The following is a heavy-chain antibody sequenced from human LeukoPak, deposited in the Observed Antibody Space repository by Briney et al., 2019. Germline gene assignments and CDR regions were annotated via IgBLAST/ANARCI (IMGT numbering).Heavy chain of an antibody. CDR3: ARPLSRYCSSTSCSGPDY. V-gene: IGHV3-74*01. D-gene: IGHD2-2*01. Sequence: GGSLRLSCAASGFTFSNYWMHWVRQAPGKGLVWVSRINTDGSTTSYVDSVKGRFTISRDNTKNTLYLHMNSLRAEDTAVYYCARPLSRYCSSTSCSGPDYWGQGTLVTVSS. CDR1: GFTFSNYW. CDR2: INTDGSTT. J-gene: IGHJ4*02.